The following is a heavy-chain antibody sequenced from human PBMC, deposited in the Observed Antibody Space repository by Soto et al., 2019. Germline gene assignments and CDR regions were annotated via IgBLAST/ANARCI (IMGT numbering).Heavy chain of an antibody. V-gene: IGHV4-59*08. Sequence: QVQLQESGPGLVKPSETLSLTCTVSGGSISSYYWSWIRQPPGKGLEWIGYIYYSGSTNYNPSLKSRVTISVDTSKNQFSLKLSSVTAADTAVYYCAGQEWLQLPFDYWGQGTLVTVSS. CDR2: IYYSGST. D-gene: IGHD5-12*01. CDR1: GGSISSYY. CDR3: AGQEWLQLPFDY. J-gene: IGHJ4*02.